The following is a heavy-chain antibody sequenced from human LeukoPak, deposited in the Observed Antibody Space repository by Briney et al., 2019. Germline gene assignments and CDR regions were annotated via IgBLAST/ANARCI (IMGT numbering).Heavy chain of an antibody. J-gene: IGHJ6*03. CDR2: ISYDGSNR. D-gene: IGHD3-16*01. V-gene: IGHV3-30*04. CDR1: GFTFSSYA. Sequence: GGSLRLSCAASGFTFSSYAMHWVRQAPGKGLEWVAVISYDGSNRYYADSVKGRFTISRDNSKNTLYLQMNSLRAEDTAVYYCARDLGLNHYYYYMDVWGKGTTVTVSS. CDR3: ARDLGLNHYYYYMDV.